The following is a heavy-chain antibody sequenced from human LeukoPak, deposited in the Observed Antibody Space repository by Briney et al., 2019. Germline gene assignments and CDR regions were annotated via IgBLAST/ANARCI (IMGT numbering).Heavy chain of an antibody. CDR1: GGSFSGYY. Sequence: SETLSLTCAVYGGSFSGYYWSWIRQPPGKGLEWIGEINHSGSTNYNPSLKSRVTISVDTSKNQFSLKLSSVTAADTAVYYCARLLLSDYYYDSSGYSGEYYFDYWGQGTLVTVSS. D-gene: IGHD3-22*01. CDR2: INHSGST. CDR3: ARLLLSDYYYDSSGYSGEYYFDY. J-gene: IGHJ4*02. V-gene: IGHV4-34*01.